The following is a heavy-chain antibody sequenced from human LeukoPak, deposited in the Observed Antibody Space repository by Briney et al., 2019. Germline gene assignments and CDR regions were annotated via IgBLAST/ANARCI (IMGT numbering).Heavy chain of an antibody. V-gene: IGHV3-23*01. CDR3: AKPLSGNYHCFDY. CDR1: GFTFSSYA. D-gene: IGHD1-26*01. Sequence: GGSLRLSCAASGFTFSSYAMSWVRQAPGKGLEWVSAIAGSGINTYYADSVKGRFTISRDNSKNTLYLQMNSLRAEDTAVYYCAKPLSGNYHCFDYWGQGTLVTVPS. CDR2: IAGSGINT. J-gene: IGHJ4*02.